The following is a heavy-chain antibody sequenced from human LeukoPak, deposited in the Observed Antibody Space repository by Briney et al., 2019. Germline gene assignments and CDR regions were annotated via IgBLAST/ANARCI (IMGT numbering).Heavy chain of an antibody. J-gene: IGHJ5*02. CDR2: IYYSGST. CDR3: ARDLDSSGWHNWFDP. V-gene: IGHV4-39*07. CDR1: GGSISSSSYY. D-gene: IGHD6-19*01. Sequence: SEALSLTCTVSGGSISSSSYYWGWIRQPPEKGLEWIGCIYYSGSTYYNPSLKSRVTISVDTSKNQFSLKLSSVTAADTAVYYCARDLDSSGWHNWFDPWGQGTLVTVSS.